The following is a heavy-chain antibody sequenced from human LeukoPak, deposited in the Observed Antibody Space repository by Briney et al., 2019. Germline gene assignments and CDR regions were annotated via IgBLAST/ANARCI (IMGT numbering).Heavy chain of an antibody. V-gene: IGHV3-7*01. Sequence: GGSLRLSCVASGFTFSNFWMSWVRQAPGKGPEWVANIKQGGDETYYLDSVKGRFAVSRDNAKNSLYLQMNTLGAEDTAVYYCARDPQYSYDDTGTFDSWGQGTLVTVSS. CDR2: IKQGGDET. CDR3: ARDPQYSYDDTGTFDS. D-gene: IGHD3-22*01. J-gene: IGHJ4*02. CDR1: GFTFSNFW.